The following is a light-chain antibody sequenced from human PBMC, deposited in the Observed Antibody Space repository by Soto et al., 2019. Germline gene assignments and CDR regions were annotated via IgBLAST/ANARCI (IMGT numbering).Light chain of an antibody. V-gene: IGLV2-8*01. Sequence: QSALTQPPSASGSPGQSVAISCTGTSSDVGGYNYVSWYQQHPGKAPKLMIYEVNKRPSGVPARVSGSKSGNTAALTVSGLRSEDEADYYCSSYAGSSNVFGPGTTVTVL. J-gene: IGLJ1*01. CDR3: SSYAGSSNV. CDR1: SSDVGGYNY. CDR2: EVN.